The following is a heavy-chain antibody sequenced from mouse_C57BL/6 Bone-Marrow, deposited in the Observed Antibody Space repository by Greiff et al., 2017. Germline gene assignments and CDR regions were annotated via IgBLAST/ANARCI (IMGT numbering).Heavy chain of an antibody. V-gene: IGHV1-39*01. Sequence: VQLKESGPELVKPGASVKISCKASGYSFTDYNMNWVKQSNGKSLEWIGVINPNYGTTSYNQKFKGKATLTVDQSSSTAYMQLNSLTSEDSAVXYCARYYGNFYWYFDVWGTGTTVTVSS. CDR3: ARYYGNFYWYFDV. CDR2: INPNYGTT. D-gene: IGHD2-1*01. CDR1: GYSFTDYN. J-gene: IGHJ1*03.